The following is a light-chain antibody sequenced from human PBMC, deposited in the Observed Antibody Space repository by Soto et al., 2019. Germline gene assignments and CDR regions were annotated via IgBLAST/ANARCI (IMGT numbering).Light chain of an antibody. CDR1: STDIGTYDH. CDR2: EVS. Sequence: QSVLTQPASVSGSPGQSITISCTGTSTDIGTYDHVSWYQQRPGKVPQLIIYEVSNRPSGLSSRFSGSKSVNAASLTISRLQAEDEADYYCCSYTTGSTLVFGTGTKVTVL. CDR3: CSYTTGSTLV. J-gene: IGLJ1*01. V-gene: IGLV2-14*01.